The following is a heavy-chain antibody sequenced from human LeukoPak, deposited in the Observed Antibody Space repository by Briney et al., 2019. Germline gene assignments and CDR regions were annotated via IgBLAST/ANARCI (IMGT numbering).Heavy chain of an antibody. CDR2: ISSDGSID. CDR1: GFTFSSYG. CDR3: TREVFVSDSSGYRDAFDI. D-gene: IGHD3-22*01. V-gene: IGHV3-30*03. Sequence: GGSLRLSCAASGFTFSSYGMHWVRQAPGKGLEWVAVISSDGSIDYYADSVRGRFTVSRDNSKNTLYLQLNSLRVEDTAVYYCTREVFVSDSSGYRDAFDIWGQGTMVTVSS. J-gene: IGHJ3*02.